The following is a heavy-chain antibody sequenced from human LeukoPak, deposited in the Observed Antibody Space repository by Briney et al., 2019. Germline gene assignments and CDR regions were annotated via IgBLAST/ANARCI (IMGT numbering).Heavy chain of an antibody. CDR2: IYYNGIT. J-gene: IGHJ4*02. CDR3: ASYSYYYDSSGYFDY. Sequence: SQTLSLTCSVSGGSISRSDHYWSWIRQPPGKGLEWIGNIYYNGITYYNPSLKSRVTMSVDTSQNQFSLKLSSVTATDTAVYYCASYSYYYDSSGYFDYWGQGTLVTVSS. CDR1: GGSISRSDHY. D-gene: IGHD3-22*01. V-gene: IGHV4-30-4*01.